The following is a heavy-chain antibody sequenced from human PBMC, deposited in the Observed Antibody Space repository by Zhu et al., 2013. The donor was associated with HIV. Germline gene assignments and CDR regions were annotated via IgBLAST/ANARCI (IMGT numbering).Heavy chain of an antibody. CDR2: IIPIFRTA. CDR1: GGTFRNFA. V-gene: IGHV1-69*01. D-gene: IGHD3-10*02. Sequence: QVQLVQSGAEVKKPGSSVKVSCKASGGTFRNFAISWVRQAPGQGLEWMGGIIPIFRTADYTQKFQGRVTITADDSMSTAYMELSDAVRLVTTTGPCYLRVDEDRDPTEVLTRFGFD. J-gene: IGHJ5*02. CDR3: YLRVDEDRDPTEVLTRFGFD.